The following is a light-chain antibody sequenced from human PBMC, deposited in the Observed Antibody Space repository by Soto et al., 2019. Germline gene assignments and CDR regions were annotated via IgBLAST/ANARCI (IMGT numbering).Light chain of an antibody. J-gene: IGKJ1*01. CDR1: QSVRSDY. CDR2: GAS. V-gene: IGKV3-20*01. Sequence: EMVLTESPRTLSLPPGERATLSCRASQSVRSDYLAWYQQKPGQAPRLHIYGASTRATGIPDRFTGSGSGTDFTLTISRLEPEDFAVYYCQQYGSSPRTFGQGTRWIS. CDR3: QQYGSSPRT.